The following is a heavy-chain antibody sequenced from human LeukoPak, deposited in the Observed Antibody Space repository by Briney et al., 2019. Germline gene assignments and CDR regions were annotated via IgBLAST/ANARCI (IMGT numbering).Heavy chain of an antibody. Sequence: SETQSLTCTVSGGSITSHFWSWIRQPPGKGLQWIGYIYYRGSTNFNPSLKSRVTMSVDTSKNQFSLKMTSVTAADTAVYYCAREMPTNWIDPWGQGTLVTVSS. CDR2: IYYRGST. CDR1: GGSITSHF. V-gene: IGHV4-59*11. J-gene: IGHJ5*02. CDR3: AREMPTNWIDP. D-gene: IGHD5-24*01.